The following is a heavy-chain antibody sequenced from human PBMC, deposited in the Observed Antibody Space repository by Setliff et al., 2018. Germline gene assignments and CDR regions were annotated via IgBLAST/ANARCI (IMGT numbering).Heavy chain of an antibody. CDR1: GYSISSGYY. D-gene: IGHD6-13*01. Sequence: SETLSLTCAVSGYSISSGYYWGWIRQPPGKGLEWIGSIYHSGSTYYNPSLKSRVTISVDTSKNQFSLKLRSVDAADTAGYYCPGHVLGQQLVYNWFDPWGQGTLVTVS. J-gene: IGHJ5*02. V-gene: IGHV4-38-2*01. CDR3: PGHVLGQQLVYNWFDP. CDR2: IYHSGST.